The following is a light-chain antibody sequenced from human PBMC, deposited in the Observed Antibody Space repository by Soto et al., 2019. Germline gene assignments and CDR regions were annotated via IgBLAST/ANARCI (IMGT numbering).Light chain of an antibody. V-gene: IGKV3-15*01. CDR1: QSVSSN. Sequence: EIVMTQSPATLSVSPGERATLSCRASQSVSSNLAWYQQKPGQAPRLLIYGASTRATGIPARFSGSGSGTDFTLTISSLQSEDFAVYYCQQYNSWRSISFGQGTRREIK. CDR3: QQYNSWRSIS. CDR2: GAS. J-gene: IGKJ5*01.